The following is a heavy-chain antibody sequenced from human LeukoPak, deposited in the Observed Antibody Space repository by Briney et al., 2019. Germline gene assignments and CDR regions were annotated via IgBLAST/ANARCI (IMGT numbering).Heavy chain of an antibody. CDR1: GFTFSSYA. V-gene: IGHV3-23*01. J-gene: IGHJ5*02. D-gene: IGHD6-19*01. Sequence: PGGSLRPSCAASGFTFSSYAMSWVRQAPGKGLEWVSAISGSGGSTYYADSVKGRFTISRDNSKNTLYLQMNSLRAEDTAVYYCAKGGYSSGWLRGNWFDPWGQGTLVTVSS. CDR2: ISGSGGST. CDR3: AKGGYSSGWLRGNWFDP.